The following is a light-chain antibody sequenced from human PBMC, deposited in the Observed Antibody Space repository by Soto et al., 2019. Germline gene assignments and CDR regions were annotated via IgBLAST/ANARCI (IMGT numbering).Light chain of an antibody. J-gene: IGKJ5*01. V-gene: IGKV2D-29*02. CDR1: QSLLSSGGETY. CDR2: EVS. Sequence: DIVMSQTPLSLSVTPGQPASISCRSSQSLLSSGGETYLFWYLQRPGQSPQLLIYEVSNRISAVADRFSGSGSGTNFTLKISRVEAGDAGVYYCMQSTQLPISFGQGTRLEVK. CDR3: MQSTQLPIS.